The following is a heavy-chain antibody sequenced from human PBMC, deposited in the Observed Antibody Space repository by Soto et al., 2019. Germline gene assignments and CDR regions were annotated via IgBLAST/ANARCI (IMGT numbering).Heavy chain of an antibody. CDR1: GGTFSSYG. CDR3: ARDTGIAAAGTVMDV. J-gene: IGHJ6*02. Sequence: SVKVSCKASGGTFSSYGISWVRQAPGQGLEWMGGIIPIFGTPNYAQKFQGRVTITADESTSTAYVELTSLRSEDTAVYYCARDTGIAAAGTVMDVWGQGTTVTVSS. V-gene: IGHV1-69*13. CDR2: IIPIFGTP. D-gene: IGHD6-13*01.